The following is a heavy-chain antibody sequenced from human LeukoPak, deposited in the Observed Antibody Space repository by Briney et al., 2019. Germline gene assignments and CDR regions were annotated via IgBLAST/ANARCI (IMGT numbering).Heavy chain of an antibody. CDR2: ILYDGSTK. D-gene: IGHD3-22*01. J-gene: IGHJ6*02. CDR1: GFTFSTYG. V-gene: IGHV3-30*03. CDR3: AREFEMWADSSGYYYYYYYGMDV. Sequence: GGSLRLSCAASGFTFSTYGMHWVRQAPGKGLEWVAVILYDGSTKYYADSVKGRFTISRDNAKNSLYLQMNSLRAEDTAVYYCAREFEMWADSSGYYYYYYYGMDVWGQGTTVTVSS.